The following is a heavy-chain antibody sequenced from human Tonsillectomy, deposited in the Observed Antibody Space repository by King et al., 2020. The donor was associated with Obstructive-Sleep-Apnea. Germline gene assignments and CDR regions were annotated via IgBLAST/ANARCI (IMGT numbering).Heavy chain of an antibody. CDR1: GFTFSSYA. CDR3: AKERQQLLDY. J-gene: IGHJ4*02. V-gene: IGHV3-23*04. D-gene: IGHD6-13*01. CDR2: ISSSGGST. Sequence: VQLVESGGTLVQPGGSLRLSCAASGFTFSSYAMSWGRQAPGKGPEWVSGISSSGGSTYYADSVKGRVTISRDNSKNTLYLLLNSRRAEDTAVYYCAKERQQLLDYWGQGTLVTVSS.